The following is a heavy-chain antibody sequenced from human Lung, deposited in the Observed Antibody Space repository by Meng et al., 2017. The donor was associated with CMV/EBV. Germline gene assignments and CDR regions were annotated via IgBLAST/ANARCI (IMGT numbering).Heavy chain of an antibody. Sequence: GGSXRLXCAASGFTFSSYSMNWVRQAPGKGLEWVSYISSSSSTIYYAVSVKGRFTISRDNAKNPLYMQMNSLKAEDTAVYYCARVGLVTIFGVVKGMDVWXQGTTVTVSS. D-gene: IGHD3-3*01. J-gene: IGHJ6*02. CDR2: ISSSSSTI. CDR1: GFTFSSYS. V-gene: IGHV3-48*04. CDR3: ARVGLVTIFGVVKGMDV.